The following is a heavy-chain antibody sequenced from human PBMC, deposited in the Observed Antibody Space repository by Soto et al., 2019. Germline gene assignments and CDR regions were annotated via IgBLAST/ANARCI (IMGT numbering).Heavy chain of an antibody. V-gene: IGHV4-59*01. Sequence: SETLSLTCTVSGGSISSYYWSWIRQPPGKGLEWIGYIYYSGSTNYNPSLKSRVTISVDTSKNQFSLKLSSVTAADTAVYYCARRYGGNFDYWGQGTLVSVS. CDR2: IYYSGST. J-gene: IGHJ4*02. D-gene: IGHD1-26*01. CDR3: ARRYGGNFDY. CDR1: GGSISSYY.